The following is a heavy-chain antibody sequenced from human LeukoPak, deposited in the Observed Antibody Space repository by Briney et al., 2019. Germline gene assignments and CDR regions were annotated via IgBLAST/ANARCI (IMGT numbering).Heavy chain of an antibody. D-gene: IGHD2-2*01. CDR3: AREVVVVPDYYYYGLDV. Sequence: GGSLRLSCVASRFTFSDYYMTWTRQAPGKGLEYVSHISRSGSSLYYGDSVTGRFTISRDNAKNSLYLQMNSLRVEDTAVYYCAREVVVVPDYYYYGLDVWGQGTTVTVSS. CDR2: ISRSGSSL. J-gene: IGHJ6*02. CDR1: RFTFSDYY. V-gene: IGHV3-11*01.